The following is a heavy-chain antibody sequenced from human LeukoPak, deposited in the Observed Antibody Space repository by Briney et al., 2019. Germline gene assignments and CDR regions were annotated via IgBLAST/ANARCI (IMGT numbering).Heavy chain of an antibody. D-gene: IGHD5-18*01. CDR3: ARDRGYFY. Sequence: GGSLRLSCAAPGFTFSSYWMSWVRQVPGKGLEWVANIDQDGSEKYYVDSVKGRFTISRDNAKNSLYLQMNSLRAEDTAVYYCARDRGYFYWGQGTLVTVSS. V-gene: IGHV3-7*01. CDR1: GFTFSSYW. J-gene: IGHJ4*02. CDR2: IDQDGSEK.